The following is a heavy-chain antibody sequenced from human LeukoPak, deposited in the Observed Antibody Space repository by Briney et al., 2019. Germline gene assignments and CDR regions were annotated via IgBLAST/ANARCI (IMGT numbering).Heavy chain of an antibody. J-gene: IGHJ6*03. CDR2: ISGSGGST. Sequence: PGGSLRLPCAASGFTFSSYAMSWVRQAPGKGLEWVSAISGSGGSTYYADSVKGRFTISRDNSKNTLYLQMNSLRAEDTAVYYCAKGGTSYYYMDVWGKGTTVTVSS. D-gene: IGHD3-16*01. CDR1: GFTFSSYA. CDR3: AKGGTSYYYMDV. V-gene: IGHV3-23*01.